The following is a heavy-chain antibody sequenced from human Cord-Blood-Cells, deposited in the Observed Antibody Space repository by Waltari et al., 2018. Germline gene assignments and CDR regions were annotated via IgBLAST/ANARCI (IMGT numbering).Heavy chain of an antibody. CDR1: GGTFRSYA. Sequence: QVQLVQSGAEVKKPGSSVKVSCKASGGTFRSYAISWVRQAPGHGLEWMGGIIPIFGTANYAQKFQGRVTITADKSTSTAYMELSSLRSEDTAVYYCARVVVDSSSSAFDIWGQGTMVTVSS. D-gene: IGHD6-6*01. CDR3: ARVVVDSSSSAFDI. J-gene: IGHJ3*02. CDR2: IIPIFGTA. V-gene: IGHV1-69*06.